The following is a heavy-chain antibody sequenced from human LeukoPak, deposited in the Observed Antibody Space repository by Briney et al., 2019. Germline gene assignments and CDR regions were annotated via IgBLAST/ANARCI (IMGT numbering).Heavy chain of an antibody. CDR2: IIPIFGTA. CDR3: ARADYDFWSGHEDIGVYGMDI. J-gene: IGHJ6*02. CDR1: GGTFSSYA. D-gene: IGHD3-3*01. V-gene: IGHV1-69*13. Sequence: ASVKVSCTASGGTFSSYAISWVRQAPGQGLEWMGGIIPIFGTANYAQKFQGRVTITADESTSTAYMELSSLRSEDTAVYYCARADYDFWSGHEDIGVYGMDIWGQGTTVTVSS.